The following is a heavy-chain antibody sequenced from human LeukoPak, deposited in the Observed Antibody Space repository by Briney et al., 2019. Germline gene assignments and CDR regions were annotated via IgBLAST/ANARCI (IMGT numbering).Heavy chain of an antibody. Sequence: GGSLRLSCAASGFTFSSHWMSWVRQAPGKGLEWVANIRQDGSEKYYVDSVKGRFTISRDNAKNSLYLQMNSLRAEDTAVYYCARDRGSSCRVDYWGQGTLVTVSS. CDR3: ARDRGSSCRVDY. D-gene: IGHD2-2*01. CDR1: GFTFSSHW. CDR2: IRQDGSEK. V-gene: IGHV3-7*01. J-gene: IGHJ4*02.